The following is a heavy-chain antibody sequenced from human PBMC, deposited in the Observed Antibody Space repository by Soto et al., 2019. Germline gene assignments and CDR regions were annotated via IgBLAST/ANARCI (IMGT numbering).Heavy chain of an antibody. CDR1: GFTFKNYD. D-gene: IGHD3-3*01. CDR3: ASKTIDDFDY. Sequence: SLRLSCAASGFTFKNYDMHWVRQAPGKGLEWVAVIRSDGTVRNYADSVKGRFTISRDNSKSILYLEMNSLRAEDTALYYCASKTIDDFDYWGQGTLVTVSS. CDR2: IRSDGTVR. J-gene: IGHJ4*02. V-gene: IGHV3-33*01.